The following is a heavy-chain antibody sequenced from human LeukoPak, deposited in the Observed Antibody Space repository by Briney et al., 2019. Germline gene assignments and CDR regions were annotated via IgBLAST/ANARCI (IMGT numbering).Heavy chain of an antibody. J-gene: IGHJ4*02. Sequence: GGSLRLSCAASGFTFSSYAMHWVRQAPGKGLEWVAVISYDGSNKYYADSVKGRSTISRDNSKNTLYLQMNSLRAEDTAVYYCARDSYSYGYLDYWGQGTLVTVSS. D-gene: IGHD5-18*01. V-gene: IGHV3-30-3*01. CDR2: ISYDGSNK. CDR1: GFTFSSYA. CDR3: ARDSYSYGYLDY.